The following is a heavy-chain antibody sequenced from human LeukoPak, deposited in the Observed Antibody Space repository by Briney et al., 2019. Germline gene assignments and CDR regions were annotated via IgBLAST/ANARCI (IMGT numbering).Heavy chain of an antibody. V-gene: IGHV4-30-2*01. J-gene: IGHJ3*02. Sequence: PSGTLSLTCAVSGGSISSGGYSWSWIRQPPGKGLEWIGYIYHSGSTYYNPSLKSRVTISVDRSKNQFSLKLSSVTAADTAVYYCARASSGYLGDAFDIWGQGTMVTVSS. CDR1: GGSISSGGYS. CDR2: IYHSGST. D-gene: IGHD3-22*01. CDR3: ARASSGYLGDAFDI.